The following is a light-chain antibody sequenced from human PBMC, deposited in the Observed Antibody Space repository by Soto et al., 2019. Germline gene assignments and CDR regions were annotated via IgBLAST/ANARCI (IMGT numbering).Light chain of an antibody. J-gene: IGKJ5*01. CDR2: KAS. CDR1: QSISSW. Sequence: DIQMTQSPSTLSASVGDRVIITCRASQSISSWLAWYQQKPGKAPKLLIYKASSLESGVPSRFSGSGSGTEFTLTISSLQPDDFAVYYCQQYGSSPPITFGQGTRLEIK. V-gene: IGKV1-5*03. CDR3: QQYGSSPPIT.